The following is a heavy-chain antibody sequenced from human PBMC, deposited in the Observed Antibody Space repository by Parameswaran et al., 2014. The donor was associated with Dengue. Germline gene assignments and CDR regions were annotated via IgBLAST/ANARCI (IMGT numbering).Heavy chain of an antibody. V-gene: IGHV1-2*02. CDR2: INPNNGGT. Sequence: WVRQAPGQGLEWMGWINPNNGGTNYAQKFQGRVTMTRDTSISTAYMELSSVTSDDTAVYYCARRAANIYYWFDPWGQGTLVTVSS. CDR3: ARRAANIYYWFDP. D-gene: IGHD2-2*02. J-gene: IGHJ5*02.